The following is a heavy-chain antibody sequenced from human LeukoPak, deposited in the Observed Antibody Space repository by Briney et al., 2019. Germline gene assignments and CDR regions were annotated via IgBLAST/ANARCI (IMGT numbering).Heavy chain of an antibody. J-gene: IGHJ4*02. CDR1: GFTFSSYW. D-gene: IGHD2-8*01. V-gene: IGHV3-74*01. Sequence: GGSLRLSCAASGFTFSSYWMHWVRQAPGNGLVWVSRIKTDGSYTSYADSVKGRFTISRDNAKNTLYLQMNSLSAEDTAVYYCVRDMYGPRDYWGQGTLVTVSS. CDR2: IKTDGSYT. CDR3: VRDMYGPRDY.